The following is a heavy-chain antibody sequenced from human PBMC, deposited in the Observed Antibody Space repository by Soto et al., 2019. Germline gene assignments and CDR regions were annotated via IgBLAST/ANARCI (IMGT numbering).Heavy chain of an antibody. V-gene: IGHV1-8*01. CDR3: AIMKTGDCRGIMARYYYYGMDV. CDR1: GYTFTSYD. Sequence: ASVKVSCKASGYTFTSYDINWVRQATGQGLEWMGWMNPNSGNTGYAQKFQGRVTMTRNTSISTAYMELSSLRSEDTAVYYCAIMKTGDCRGIMARYYYYGMDVWGQGTTVTVSS. D-gene: IGHD3-16*01. CDR2: MNPNSGNT. J-gene: IGHJ6*02.